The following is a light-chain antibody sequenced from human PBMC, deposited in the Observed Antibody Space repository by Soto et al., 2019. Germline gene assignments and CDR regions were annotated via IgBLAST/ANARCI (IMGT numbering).Light chain of an antibody. Sequence: EIVLTQSPGTLSLSPGERATLSCWASQSVSSKLAWYQQKPGQAPRLLIYGASTRATGIPARFSGSGSGTEFTLSISSLQSEDSAVYYCQQYNNWPPITFGQGTRLEIK. J-gene: IGKJ5*01. CDR3: QQYNNWPPIT. CDR2: GAS. CDR1: QSVSSK. V-gene: IGKV3D-15*01.